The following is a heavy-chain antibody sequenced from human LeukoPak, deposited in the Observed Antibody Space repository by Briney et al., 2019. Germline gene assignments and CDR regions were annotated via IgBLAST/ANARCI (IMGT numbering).Heavy chain of an antibody. V-gene: IGHV4-39*07. D-gene: IGHD3-22*01. CDR2: IYYSGSA. CDR3: ARGVTYYYDSSGYYYSLFDY. J-gene: IGHJ4*02. Sequence: KPSETLSLTCTVSGGSFTSSSYYWGWIRQPPGKGLEWIGSIYYSGSANYNPSLKSRVTISVDTSKNQFSLKLSSVTAADTAVYYCARGVTYYYDSSGYYYSLFDYWGQGTLVTVSS. CDR1: GGSFTSSSYY.